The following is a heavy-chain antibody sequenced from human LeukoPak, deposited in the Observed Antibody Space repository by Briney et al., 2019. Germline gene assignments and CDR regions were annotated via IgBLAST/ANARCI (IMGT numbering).Heavy chain of an antibody. V-gene: IGHV3-53*01. CDR3: ASSSGGSGSYYP. D-gene: IGHD3-10*01. Sequence: PGGSLRLSCAASGFTVSSNYMSWVRQAPGQGLELVSVIYSGGSTYYADSVKGRFTISRDNSKNTLYLQMNSLRVEDTAVYYCASSSGGSGSYYPWGQGTLVTVSS. J-gene: IGHJ5*02. CDR1: GFTVSSNY. CDR2: IYSGGST.